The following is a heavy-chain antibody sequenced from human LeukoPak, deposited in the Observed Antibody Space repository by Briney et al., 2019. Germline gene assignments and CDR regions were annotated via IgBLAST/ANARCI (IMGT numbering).Heavy chain of an antibody. CDR2: ISGSGGST. CDR1: GFSFSSYL. Sequence: GGSLRLSCAASGFSFSSYLMSWVRQAPGKGLEWVSAISGSGGSTYYADSVKGRFTISRDNSKNTLYLQMNSLRAEDTAVYYCAKDGGEYYDILTGYYPRLYYMDVWGKGTTVTISS. D-gene: IGHD3-9*01. V-gene: IGHV3-23*01. J-gene: IGHJ6*03. CDR3: AKDGGEYYDILTGYYPRLYYMDV.